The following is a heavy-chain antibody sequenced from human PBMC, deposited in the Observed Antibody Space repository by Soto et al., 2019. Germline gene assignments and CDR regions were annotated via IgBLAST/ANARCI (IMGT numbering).Heavy chain of an antibody. Sequence: SETLSLTCTVSGGSISSNNYYWGWIRQPPGKVLGWVESIHCGGSTYYTPSMKSRITRCIETTKSQFSLTRTCVAAAATAVYYCARQGFGVLQGRVDVWGQGTTVTVSS. D-gene: IGHD3-10*01. CDR3: ARQGFGVLQGRVDV. CDR2: IHCGGST. CDR1: GGSISSNNYY. V-gene: IGHV4-39*07. J-gene: IGHJ6*02.